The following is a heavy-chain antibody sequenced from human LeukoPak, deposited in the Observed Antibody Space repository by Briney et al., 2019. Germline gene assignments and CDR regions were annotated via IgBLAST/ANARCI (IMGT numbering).Heavy chain of an antibody. Sequence: GASVKVSCKASGGTFSSYAISRVRQAPGQGLEWMGGIIPIFGTANYAQKFQGRVTITADDSTNTVYMQLSSLRTDDTAVYYCARAHKIFGIPGAFDLWGQGTMISVSS. CDR3: ARAHKIFGIPGAFDL. J-gene: IGHJ3*01. CDR1: GGTFSSYA. V-gene: IGHV1-69*01. CDR2: IIPIFGTA. D-gene: IGHD3-3*01.